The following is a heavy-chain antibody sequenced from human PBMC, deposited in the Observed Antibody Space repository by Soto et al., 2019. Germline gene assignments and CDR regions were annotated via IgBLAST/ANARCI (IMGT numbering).Heavy chain of an antibody. V-gene: IGHV3-7*01. CDR2: IRQDGSEK. CDR1: GFTFSTYW. J-gene: IGHJ4*02. CDR3: ARDQGNFDC. Sequence: EVQLVESGGGLVQPGGSLRLSCAASGFTFSTYWMSWVRQAPGKGLEWMANIRQDGSEKYYVDSVRGRFTISRDTAKNSLYLQMNSLRAEDTAVYYCARDQGNFDCWGQGTLVTVSS.